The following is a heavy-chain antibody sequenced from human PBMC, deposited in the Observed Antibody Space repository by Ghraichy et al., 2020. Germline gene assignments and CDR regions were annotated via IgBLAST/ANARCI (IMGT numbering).Heavy chain of an antibody. Sequence: SETLSLTCSVSGDSVSNGYYYWSWIRQPPGKGLEWIGYISDNGQTNYNPSLKSRATISRDTSKDQFSLRLTSVTAAATAVYYCTRSGALPRGIAAAGYYDFWGPGTLVPVSS. J-gene: IGHJ4*02. CDR3: TRSGALPRGIAAAGYYDF. D-gene: IGHD6-13*01. CDR1: GDSVSNGYYY. CDR2: ISDNGQT. V-gene: IGHV4-61*01.